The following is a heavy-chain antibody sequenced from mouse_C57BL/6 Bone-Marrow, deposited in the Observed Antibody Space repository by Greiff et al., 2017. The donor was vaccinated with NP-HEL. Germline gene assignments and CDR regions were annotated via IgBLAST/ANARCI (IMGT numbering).Heavy chain of an antibody. D-gene: IGHD2-1*01. V-gene: IGHV1-81*01. CDR1: GYTFTSYG. J-gene: IGHJ2*01. CDR3: ARLGLYGNYFDY. Sequence: QVQLQQSGAELARPGASVKLSCKASGYTFTSYGISWVKQRTGQGLEWIGEIYPRSGNTYYNEKFKGKATLTEDKSSSTAYMELRSLTSEDSAVYFCARLGLYGNYFDYWGQGTTLTVSS. CDR2: IYPRSGNT.